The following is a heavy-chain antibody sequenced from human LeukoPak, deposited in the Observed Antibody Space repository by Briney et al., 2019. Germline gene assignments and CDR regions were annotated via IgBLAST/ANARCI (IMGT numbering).Heavy chain of an antibody. V-gene: IGHV3-7*01. CDR3: ARRKSQASDDCIY. CDR2: IRPDRSEK. Sequence: GGSLRLSCVASGFSISNHRMNWLRLAPGRGLEWVANIRPDRSEKFYVDSVKGRFTISRDNAKNSLYLQMNSLRVEDGAVYYCARRKSQASDDCIYWGQGALVTVSS. D-gene: IGHD1-1*01. CDR1: GFSISNHR. J-gene: IGHJ4*02.